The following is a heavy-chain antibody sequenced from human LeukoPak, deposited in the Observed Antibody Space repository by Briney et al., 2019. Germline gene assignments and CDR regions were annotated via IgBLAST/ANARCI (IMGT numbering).Heavy chain of an antibody. J-gene: IGHJ4*02. CDR2: ISSSSSTI. D-gene: IGHD2-2*01. CDR1: GFTFSSYS. V-gene: IGHV3-48*02. CDR3: ARDRSIVVVPAAFDY. Sequence: GGSLRLSCAAAGFTFSSYSMNWVRQAPGKGLEWVSYISSSSSTIYYADSVKGRFTISRDNAKNSLYLQMNSLRDEDTAVYYCARDRSIVVVPAAFDYWGQGTLVTVSS.